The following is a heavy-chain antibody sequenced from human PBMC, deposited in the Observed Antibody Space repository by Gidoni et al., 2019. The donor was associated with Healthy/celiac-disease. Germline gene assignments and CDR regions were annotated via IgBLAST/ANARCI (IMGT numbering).Heavy chain of an antibody. CDR2: ISGSGCST. Sequence: EVQLLESGGGLVQPGGSLRLYCAASGFTLSSYAMSWVRQAPGKGLEWVSAISGSGCSTYYADSVNGRFTISRDNSKNTLYLQMNSLRAEYTAVYYCAKRGPITMIVAEAFDIWGQGTMVTVSS. CDR1: GFTLSSYA. CDR3: AKRGPITMIVAEAFDI. J-gene: IGHJ3*02. D-gene: IGHD3-22*01. V-gene: IGHV3-23*01.